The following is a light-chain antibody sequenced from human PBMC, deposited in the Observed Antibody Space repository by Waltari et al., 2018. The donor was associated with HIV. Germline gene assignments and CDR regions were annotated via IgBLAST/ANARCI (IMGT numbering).Light chain of an antibody. J-gene: IGLJ2*01. Sequence: QSVLTQPPSVSGAPGQRVTISCTGSSSNIGAGYDVHWYQQLPGTAPKLLIYGNGNRPSGVPDRFAGSQSGTSASLAITGLQAEDEADYYCQAYDSSLGGDVVFGGGTKLTVL. CDR3: QAYDSSLGGDVV. CDR1: SSNIGAGYD. V-gene: IGLV1-40*01. CDR2: GNG.